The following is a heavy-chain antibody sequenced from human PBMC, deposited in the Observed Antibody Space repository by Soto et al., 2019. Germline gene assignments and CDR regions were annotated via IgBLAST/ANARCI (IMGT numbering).Heavy chain of an antibody. CDR3: ARALSCRGYLHV. J-gene: IGHJ3*01. D-gene: IGHD5-18*01. V-gene: IGHV4-4*02. Sequence: QVQLQESGPGLVNPSGTLSLTCSVSGGSIRSSSWWTWLRQSPGKGLEWIGEIYHAGSPNYNPSFQSRVTISADTAKNFCSLRMTSVTAADTAIYYCARALSCRGYLHVWGQGTAVTISS. CDR2: IYHAGSP. CDR1: GGSIRSSSW.